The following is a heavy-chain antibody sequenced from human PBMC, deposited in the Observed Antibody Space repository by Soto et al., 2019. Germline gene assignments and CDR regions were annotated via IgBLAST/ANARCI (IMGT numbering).Heavy chain of an antibody. J-gene: IGHJ5*02. CDR2: ISSSSSTI. CDR3: ARSAYDFWSGSGWFDP. Sequence: EVQLVESGGGLVQPGGSLRLSCAASGFTFSTDSMNWLRQAPGKGLEWVSYISSSSSTIYYADSVKGRFTISRDNAKNSLYLQMNSLRDEDTAVYYCARSAYDFWSGSGWFDPWGQGTLVTVSS. CDR1: GFTFSTDS. V-gene: IGHV3-48*02. D-gene: IGHD3-3*01.